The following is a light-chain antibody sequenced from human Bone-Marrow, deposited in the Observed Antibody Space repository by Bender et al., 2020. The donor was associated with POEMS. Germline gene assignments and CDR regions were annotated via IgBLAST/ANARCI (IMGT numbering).Light chain of an antibody. CDR1: TLGVKN. V-gene: IGLV3-1*01. Sequence: SYELTQPPSVSVSPGQTASITCSGYTLGVKNACWYQQRPGQTPVLVIYQDRERPSGIPERFSGSNSGNTATLTISGTQAMDEADYYCQAWDSSTGVVFGGGTKLTVL. CDR3: QAWDSSTGVV. CDR2: QDR. J-gene: IGLJ2*01.